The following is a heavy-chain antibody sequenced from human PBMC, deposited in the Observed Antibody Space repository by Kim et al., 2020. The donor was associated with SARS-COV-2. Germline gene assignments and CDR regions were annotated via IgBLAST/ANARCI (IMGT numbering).Heavy chain of an antibody. J-gene: IGHJ4*02. CDR3: ARTRDSGWSYFDY. D-gene: IGHD6-19*01. Sequence: YADSAKDRVTISRDNTKNSLYLQMNSLRAEDTAVYYCARTRDSGWSYFDYWGQGTLVTVSS. V-gene: IGHV3-21*01.